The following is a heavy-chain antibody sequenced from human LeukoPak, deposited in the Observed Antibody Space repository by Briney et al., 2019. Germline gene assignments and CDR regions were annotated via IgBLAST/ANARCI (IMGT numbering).Heavy chain of an antibody. CDR2: IIPIFGTA. J-gene: IGHJ5*02. CDR1: GGTFSSYA. D-gene: IGHD3-22*01. V-gene: IGHV1-69*05. Sequence: SVKVSCEASGGTFSSYAISWVRQAPGQGLEWMRGIIPIFGTANYAQKFQGRVTITTDESTSTAYMGLSSLRSEDTAVYYCARDRRDYDSSGYYPWGQGTLVTVSS. CDR3: ARDRRDYDSSGYYP.